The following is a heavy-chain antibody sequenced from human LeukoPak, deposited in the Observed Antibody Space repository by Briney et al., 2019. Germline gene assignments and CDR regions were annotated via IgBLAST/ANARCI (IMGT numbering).Heavy chain of an antibody. V-gene: IGHV3-23*01. CDR3: AKDRQKGSSGYLYDAFDI. D-gene: IGHD3-22*01. CDR1: GFTFSNFA. J-gene: IGHJ3*02. CDR2: ISGYGDST. Sequence: GGSLRLSCSASGFTFSNFAMNWVRQAPGKGLEWVSIISGYGDSTYYTDSVKGRLTIPRDNSKNTLYLQMNSLRAEDTAVYYCAKDRQKGSSGYLYDAFDIWGQGTMVTVSS.